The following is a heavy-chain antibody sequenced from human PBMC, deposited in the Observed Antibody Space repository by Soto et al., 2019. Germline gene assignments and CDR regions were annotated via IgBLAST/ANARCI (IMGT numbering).Heavy chain of an antibody. V-gene: IGHV3-48*02. CDR3: ARDARREVTSFLNY. CDR1: GFTLTHYG. J-gene: IGHJ4*02. CDR2: ISSSSNNI. Sequence: TGGSLRLSCAASGFTLTHYGMNWVRQAPGKGLEWVAYISSSSNNIYYADSVKGRFTIPRDNVKNSVDLQMNSLRDEDTAVYYCARDARREVTSFLNYWGPGILVTVSS. D-gene: IGHD2-21*02.